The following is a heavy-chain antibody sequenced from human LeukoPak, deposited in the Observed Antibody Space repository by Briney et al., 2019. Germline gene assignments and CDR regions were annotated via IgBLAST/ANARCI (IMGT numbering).Heavy chain of an antibody. CDR1: GYTFTSYD. CDR2: MNPNSGNT. J-gene: IGHJ5*02. D-gene: IGHD2-2*02. CDR3: ARGGDCSSTSCYRGYWFDP. V-gene: IGHV1-8*01. Sequence: GASVKVSCKASGYTFTSYDINWVRQATGQGLEWVGWMNPNSGNTGYAQKFQGRVTMTRNTSISTAYMELSSLRSEDTAVYYCARGGDCSSTSCYRGYWFDPWGQGTLVTVSS.